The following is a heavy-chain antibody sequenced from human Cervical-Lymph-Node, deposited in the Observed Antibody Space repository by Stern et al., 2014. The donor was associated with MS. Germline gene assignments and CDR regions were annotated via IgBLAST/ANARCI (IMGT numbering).Heavy chain of an antibody. CDR2: IYYSGST. V-gene: IGHV4-31*03. CDR1: GGSISSGGYY. J-gene: IGHJ5*02. Sequence: QVQLVESGPGLVKTSQTLSLTCTVSGGSISSGGYYWSWIRQHPGKGLVWIGDIYYSGSTYYNPSLKSRVTISVDTSKNQFSLKLSSGTAADTAVYYCARDLRYYYDSSGYYYRWFDPWGQGTLVTVSS. CDR3: ARDLRYYYDSSGYYYRWFDP. D-gene: IGHD3-22*01.